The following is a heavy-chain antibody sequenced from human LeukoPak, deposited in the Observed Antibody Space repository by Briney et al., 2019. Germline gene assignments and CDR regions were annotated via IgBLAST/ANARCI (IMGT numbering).Heavy chain of an antibody. J-gene: IGHJ5*02. V-gene: IGHV1-2*02. CDR2: INPNSGGT. Sequence: ASVKVSCKASGYTFTGYYMRWVRQAPGQGLEWMGWINPNSGGTNYAQKFQGRVTMTRDTSISTAYMELSRLRSDDTAVYYCAREVTMVRGVTNWFDPWGQGTLVTVSS. CDR1: GYTFTGYY. D-gene: IGHD3-10*01. CDR3: AREVTMVRGVTNWFDP.